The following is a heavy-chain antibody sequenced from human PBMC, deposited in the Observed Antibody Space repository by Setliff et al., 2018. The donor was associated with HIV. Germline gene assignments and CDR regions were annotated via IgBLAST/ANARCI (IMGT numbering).Heavy chain of an antibody. V-gene: IGHV5-51*01. CDR2: LYPGDSDI. J-gene: IGHJ5*02. Sequence: PGESLKISCKTSGYSFTTYWIGWVRQMPGKGLEWMALLYPGDSDIRYSPSFQSQVTVSADKSIGTAYLQWSSLKASDTAIYYCAISGSPDRRPTWGQGTLVTVSS. D-gene: IGHD3-10*01. CDR1: GYSFTTYW. CDR3: AISGSPDRRPT.